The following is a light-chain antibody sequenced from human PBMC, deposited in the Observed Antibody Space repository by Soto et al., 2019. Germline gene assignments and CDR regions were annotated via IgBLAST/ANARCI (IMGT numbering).Light chain of an antibody. CDR3: ASWDDSLNGVV. V-gene: IGLV1-44*01. CDR1: HSNIGTKA. CDR2: KTD. J-gene: IGLJ3*02. Sequence: QSVLTQPPSASGTPGQRVTISCSGSHSNIGTKAVKWFQQVPGAAPKSLIYKTDQRPSGVPDRFSGSKSGTSASLAISGLQPEDEADYYCASWDDSLNGVVFGGGTMLTVL.